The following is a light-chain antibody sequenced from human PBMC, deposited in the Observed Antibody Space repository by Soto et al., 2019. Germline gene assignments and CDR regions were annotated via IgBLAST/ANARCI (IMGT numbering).Light chain of an antibody. CDR3: QQYDKWPGT. V-gene: IGKV3-15*01. CDR2: GAS. CDR1: QSVGSN. Sequence: EIVMTQSPCSRSVSPGERVILSCRASQSVGSNLAWYQQKPGQAPRLLISGASTRATGVPARVSGSGSGTEFTLTISSLQSEDLAVYFCQQYDKWPGTFGQGTKVDIK. J-gene: IGKJ1*01.